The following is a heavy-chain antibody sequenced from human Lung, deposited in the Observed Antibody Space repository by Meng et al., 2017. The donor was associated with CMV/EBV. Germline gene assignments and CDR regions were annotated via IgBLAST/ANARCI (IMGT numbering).Heavy chain of an antibody. CDR3: ARSIVVVIATLDP. CDR1: GYTFTAYY. V-gene: IGHV1-2*02. Sequence: ASVKVSCKASGYTFTAYYLHWVRQAPGQELEWMGWINPNTGDTNYAQKFQGRVTMTRDTSISTAYMELSSLTSDDTAVYYCARSIVVVIATLDPWGQGTLVTGSS. CDR2: INPNTGDT. J-gene: IGHJ5*02. D-gene: IGHD2-21*01.